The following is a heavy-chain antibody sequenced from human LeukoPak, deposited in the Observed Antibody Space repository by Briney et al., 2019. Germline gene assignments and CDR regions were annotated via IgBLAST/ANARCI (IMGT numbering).Heavy chain of an antibody. J-gene: IGHJ4*02. D-gene: IGHD2-2*01. V-gene: IGHV3-21*01. CDR2: ISSSSSYI. CDR1: GFTFSSYS. Sequence: PGGSLRLSCAASGFTFSSYSMNWVRQAPGKGLEWVSSISSSSSYIYYADSLKGRFTISRDNAKNSLYLQMNSLRAEDTAVYYCARDPDDIVVVPAAISFDYWGQGTLVTVSS. CDR3: ARDPDDIVVVPAAISFDY.